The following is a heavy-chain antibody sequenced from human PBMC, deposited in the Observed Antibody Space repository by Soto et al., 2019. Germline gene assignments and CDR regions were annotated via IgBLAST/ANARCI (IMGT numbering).Heavy chain of an antibody. D-gene: IGHD6-19*01. Sequence: PGGSLRLSCTASGFTFGDYAMSWFRQAPGKGLEWVGFIRSKAYGGTTEYAASVKGRFTISRDDSKSIAYLQMNSLKTEDTAVYYCTSSRVAVAGYYYYYGMDVWGQGTTVTVSS. CDR3: TSSRVAVAGYYYYYGMDV. J-gene: IGHJ6*02. CDR1: GFTFGDYA. V-gene: IGHV3-49*03. CDR2: IRSKAYGGTT.